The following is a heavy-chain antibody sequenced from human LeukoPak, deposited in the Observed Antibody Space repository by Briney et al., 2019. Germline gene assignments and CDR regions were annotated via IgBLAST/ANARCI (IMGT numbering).Heavy chain of an antibody. CDR1: GGTFSSYA. CDR2: ISAYNGNT. CDR3: ARATYYYDSSGYYHPYYFDY. V-gene: IGHV1-18*01. J-gene: IGHJ4*02. Sequence: ASVKVSCKASGGTFSSYAISWVRQAPGQGLEWMGWISAYNGNTNYAQKLQGRVTMTTDTSTSTAYMELRSLRSDDTAVYYCARATYYYDSSGYYHPYYFDYWGQGTLVTVSS. D-gene: IGHD3-22*01.